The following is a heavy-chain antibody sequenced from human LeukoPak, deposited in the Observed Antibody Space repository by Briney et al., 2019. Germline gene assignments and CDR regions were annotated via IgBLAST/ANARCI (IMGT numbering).Heavy chain of an antibody. CDR2: IYYSGST. Sequence: PSETLSLTCTVSGGSISSYYWSWIRQPPGKGLEWIGYIYYSGSTNYNPSLKSRVTISADTSKNQFSLKLSSVTAADTAVYYCAGEWSRYSGSYSSKWGQGTLVTVSS. CDR1: GGSISSYY. J-gene: IGHJ4*02. D-gene: IGHD1-26*01. V-gene: IGHV4-59*08. CDR3: AGEWSRYSGSYSSK.